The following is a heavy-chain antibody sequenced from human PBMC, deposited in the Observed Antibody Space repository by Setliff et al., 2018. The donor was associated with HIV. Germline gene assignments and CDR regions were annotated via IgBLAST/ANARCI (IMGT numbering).Heavy chain of an antibody. Sequence: ASVKVSCKASGYTFTGYYMHWVRQAPGQGLEWMGRINPNSGGTNCAQKCQGRVTMTRDTSISTAYMELSRLRSDDTAVHYCARGTRVGANDAFDIWGQGTMVTVSS. CDR2: INPNSGGT. CDR1: GYTFTGYY. D-gene: IGHD1-26*01. CDR3: ARGTRVGANDAFDI. V-gene: IGHV1-2*06. J-gene: IGHJ3*02.